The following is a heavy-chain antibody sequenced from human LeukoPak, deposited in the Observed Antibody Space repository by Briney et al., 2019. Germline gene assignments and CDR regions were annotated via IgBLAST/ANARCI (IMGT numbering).Heavy chain of an antibody. Sequence: PSETLSLTCTVSGDSISDYYWSWIRQPAGRALEWIGRLHTSGSTDYNLSLKSRVTMSVDTSNNQISLKLQSVTAADTALYYCARDLIVVLAASRVEDAFDIWGQGTMVTVSS. V-gene: IGHV4-4*07. J-gene: IGHJ3*02. CDR3: ARDLIVVLAASRVEDAFDI. CDR1: GDSISDYY. D-gene: IGHD2-15*01. CDR2: LHTSGST.